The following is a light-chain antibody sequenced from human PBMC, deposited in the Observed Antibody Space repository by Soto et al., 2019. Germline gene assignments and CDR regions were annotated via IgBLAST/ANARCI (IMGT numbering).Light chain of an antibody. J-gene: IGLJ1*01. Sequence: QSVLTQPASVSGSPGQSITISCTGTSSDVGGYNYVSWYQQHPGKAPKLMIYEVSNRPSGVSNRFSGSKSGNTAPLTISGLQAVDEADYYCTSYTSISLYVFGTGTKV. CDR2: EVS. V-gene: IGLV2-14*01. CDR1: SSDVGGYNY. CDR3: TSYTSISLYV.